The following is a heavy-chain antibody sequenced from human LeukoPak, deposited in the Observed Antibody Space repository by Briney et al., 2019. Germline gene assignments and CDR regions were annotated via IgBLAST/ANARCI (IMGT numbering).Heavy chain of an antibody. CDR2: IYYSGTT. Sequence: SETLSLTCTVSGGSISSYYWSWIRQPPGKGLEWIGYIYYSGTTNYNPSLKSRVTISVDTSKNQFSLKLSSVTAADTAVYYCARDDRDAFDIWGQGTMVTVPS. CDR3: ARDDRDAFDI. D-gene: IGHD3-22*01. V-gene: IGHV4-59*01. CDR1: GGSISSYY. J-gene: IGHJ3*02.